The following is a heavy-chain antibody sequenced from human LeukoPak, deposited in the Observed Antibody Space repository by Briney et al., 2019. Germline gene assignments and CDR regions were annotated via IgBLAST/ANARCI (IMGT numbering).Heavy chain of an antibody. V-gene: IGHV4-31*03. J-gene: IGHJ4*02. CDR1: GGSISSGGYY. Sequence: SETLSLTCTVSGGSISSGGYYWSWIRQHPGKGLEWIGYIYYSGSTYYNPSLKSRVTISVDTSKNQFSLKLSSVTAADTAVYYCASRRCSGGSCYFDYWGQGTLVTVSS. CDR2: IYYSGST. CDR3: ASRRCSGGSCYFDY. D-gene: IGHD2-15*01.